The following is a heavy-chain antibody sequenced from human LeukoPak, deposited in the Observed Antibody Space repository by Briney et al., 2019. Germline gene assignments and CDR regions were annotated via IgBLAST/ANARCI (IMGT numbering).Heavy chain of an antibody. CDR1: GGSISGSGYY. CDR2: IYYSGST. D-gene: IGHD3-22*01. CDR3: ARTVDGYNMDV. V-gene: IGHV4-39*01. Sequence: SETLSLTCTVSGGSISGSGYYWGWIRQPPGTGLEWIGSIYYSGSTYHNPSLKSRVTISVDASKNQFSLKLSSVTAADTAVYYCARTVDGYNMDVWGQGTTVTVSS. J-gene: IGHJ6*02.